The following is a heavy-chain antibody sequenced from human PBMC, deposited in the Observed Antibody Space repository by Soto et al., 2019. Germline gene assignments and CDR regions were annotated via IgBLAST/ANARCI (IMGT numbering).Heavy chain of an antibody. CDR3: AREDGGNVGWNYYYGMDV. D-gene: IGHD2-15*01. V-gene: IGHV1-18*01. J-gene: IGHJ6*02. CDR2: ISAYNGNT. Sequence: QVQLVQSGAEVKKPGASVKVSCKASGYTFTSYGISWVRQAPGQGLEWMGWISAYNGNTNYAQKLQGRVTMTTDTTTNTAYMELRSLRSDDTAVYYCAREDGGNVGWNYYYGMDVWGQGTTVTVSS. CDR1: GYTFTSYG.